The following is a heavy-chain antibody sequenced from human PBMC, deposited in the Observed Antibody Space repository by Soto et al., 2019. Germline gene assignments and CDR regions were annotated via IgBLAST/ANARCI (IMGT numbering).Heavy chain of an antibody. Sequence: QVQLVQSGAEVKKPGSSVKVSCKASGGTFSSYTISWVRQAPGQGLEWMGRIIPILGIANYAQKFQGRVTITADKSTSTADMELSSLRYEDTTGYYCAGGTHYYDGRGYSARWGQGTLVTVSS. CDR3: AGGTHYYDGRGYSAR. V-gene: IGHV1-69*02. CDR1: GGTFSSYT. CDR2: IIPILGIA. D-gene: IGHD3-22*01. J-gene: IGHJ4*02.